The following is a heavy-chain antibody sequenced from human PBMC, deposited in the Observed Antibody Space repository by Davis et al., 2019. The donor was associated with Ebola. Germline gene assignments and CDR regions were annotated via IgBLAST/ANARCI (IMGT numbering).Heavy chain of an antibody. D-gene: IGHD3-10*01. CDR1: GYTFTSYA. Sequence: ASVKVSCKASGYTFTSYAMHWVRQAPGQRLEWMGWINAGNGNTKYSQKFQGRVTMTRDTSTSTVYMELSSLRSEDTAVYYCARANGDGSGSYYAFPFFDYWGQGTLVTVSS. CDR2: INAGNGNT. J-gene: IGHJ4*02. V-gene: IGHV1-3*01. CDR3: ARANGDGSGSYYAFPFFDY.